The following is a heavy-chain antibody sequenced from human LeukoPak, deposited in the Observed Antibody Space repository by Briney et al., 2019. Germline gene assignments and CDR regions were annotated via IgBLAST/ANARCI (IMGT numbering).Heavy chain of an antibody. V-gene: IGHV4-34*01. J-gene: IGHJ4*02. CDR1: GGSFSGYY. D-gene: IGHD2-2*01. Sequence: SETLSLTCAVYGGSFSGYYWSWIRQPPGKGLEWIGEINHSGSTNYNPSLKSRVTISVDTSKNKFSLKLSSVTAADTAVYYCARDMRWFDYWGQGTLVTVSS. CDR3: ARDMRWFDY. CDR2: INHSGST.